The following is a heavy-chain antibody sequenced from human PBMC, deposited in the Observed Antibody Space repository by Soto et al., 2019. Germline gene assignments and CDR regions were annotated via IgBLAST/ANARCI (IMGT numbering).Heavy chain of an antibody. V-gene: IGHV6-1*01. D-gene: IGHD2-2*03. J-gene: IGHJ6*02. CDR1: GDSVSSNSAA. Sequence: PSQTLSLTCAISGDSVSSNSAAWNWIRQSPSRGLEWLGRTYYRSKWYNDYAVSVKSRITINPDTSKNQFSLQLNSVTPEDTAVYYCARDRMGGGYCSSTSCHTTVNYGMDVSGQGPTVTVSS. CDR2: TYYRSKWYN. CDR3: ARDRMGGGYCSSTSCHTTVNYGMDV.